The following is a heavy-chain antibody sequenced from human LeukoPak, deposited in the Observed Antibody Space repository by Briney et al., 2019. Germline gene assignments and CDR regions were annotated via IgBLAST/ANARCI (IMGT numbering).Heavy chain of an antibody. CDR1: GGSISSYY. CDR2: IYYSGST. D-gene: IGHD3-3*01. V-gene: IGHV4-39*07. J-gene: IGHJ5*02. CDR3: ARDTQVYYDFWSGYYTRWFDP. Sequence: PSETLSLTCTVSGGSISSYYWGWIRQPPGKGLEWIGSIYYSGSTYYNPSLKSRVTISVDTSKNQFSLKLSSVTAADTAVYYCARDTQVYYDFWSGYYTRWFDPWGQGTLVTVSS.